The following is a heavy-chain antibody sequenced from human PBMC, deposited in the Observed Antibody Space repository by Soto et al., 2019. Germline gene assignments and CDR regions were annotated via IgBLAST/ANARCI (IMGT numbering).Heavy chain of an antibody. CDR2: ISSNGVGT. V-gene: IGHV3-64*01. CDR3: ARRARPDFYYMDV. J-gene: IGHJ6*03. D-gene: IGHD6-6*01. CDR1: RFTLSGCA. Sequence: GGSLRLSCAASRFTLSGCAMVWVRQAPGKGLEYVSGISSNGVGTYYANSVQGRFTISRDNSKNTVYLQMGSLRPEDMAVYYCARRARPDFYYMDVWGRGTTVTVSS.